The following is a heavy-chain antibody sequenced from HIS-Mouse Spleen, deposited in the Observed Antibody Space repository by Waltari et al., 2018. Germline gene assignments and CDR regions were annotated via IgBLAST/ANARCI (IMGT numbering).Heavy chain of an antibody. Sequence: QVQLQQWCAGLLKPSETLSLTCAVYGGSFSGYYWSWIRQPPGKGLELIGEINHSGSTNNNPSLKGRGTISGDTSKNQFSLKLSSVTAADTAGYDWARGLRFLEWLSPAFDIWGQGTMVTVSS. CDR1: GGSFSGYY. D-gene: IGHD3-3*01. CDR3: ARGLRFLEWLSPAFDI. V-gene: IGHV4-34*04. CDR2: INHSGST. J-gene: IGHJ3*02.